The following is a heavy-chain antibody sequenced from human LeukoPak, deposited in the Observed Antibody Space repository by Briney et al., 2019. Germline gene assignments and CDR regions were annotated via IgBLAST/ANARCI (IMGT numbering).Heavy chain of an antibody. J-gene: IGHJ4*02. CDR1: GGSIGCHF. CDR3: ASLSGGTPSY. V-gene: IGHV4-59*11. Sequence: KPSETLSLTCTVSGGSIGCHFWNWIRQPPGKGLEWIGYINYSGTTSYNPSLKSRITLSIDTSKNQFSLKVNSATAADTAVYYCASLSGGTPSYWGQGTPVTVSS. CDR2: INYSGTT. D-gene: IGHD3-16*01.